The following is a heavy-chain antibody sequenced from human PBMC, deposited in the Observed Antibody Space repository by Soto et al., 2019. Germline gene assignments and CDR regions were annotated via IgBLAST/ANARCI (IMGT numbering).Heavy chain of an antibody. Sequence: PSETLSLTCTVSGGSINSYYWSWIRQPPGKGLEWIGYIYYSGSTNYNPSLKSRVTISVDTSKNQFSLKLRSVTGADTAVYYCARRYGGNFDYWGQRTPVTVSS. CDR3: ARRYGGNFDY. CDR2: IYYSGST. J-gene: IGHJ4*02. V-gene: IGHV4-59*01. D-gene: IGHD1-26*01. CDR1: GGSINSYY.